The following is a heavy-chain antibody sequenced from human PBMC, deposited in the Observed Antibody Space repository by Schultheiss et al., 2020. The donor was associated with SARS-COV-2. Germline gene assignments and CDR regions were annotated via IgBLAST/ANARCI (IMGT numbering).Heavy chain of an antibody. D-gene: IGHD1-26*01. CDR3: AKDGSGSYFFSYYYYGMDV. CDR2: ISYDGSKK. V-gene: IGHV3-30*18. CDR1: GFTFSSYG. J-gene: IGHJ6*02. Sequence: GGSLRLSCAASGFTFSSYGMHWVRQAPGKGLEWVAAISYDGSKKYYADSVKGRFTISRDNSKNTLYLQMNSLRVEDTAVYYCAKDGSGSYFFSYYYYGMDVWGQGTTVTVSS.